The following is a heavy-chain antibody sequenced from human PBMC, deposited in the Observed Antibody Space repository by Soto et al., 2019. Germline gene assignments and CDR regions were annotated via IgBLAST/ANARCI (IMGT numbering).Heavy chain of an antibody. CDR3: ARVSGIYYYGMDV. Sequence: QVQLQQWGAGLLKPSATLSLTCAVFGGSFSGYYWSWIRQPPGKGLEWIGEINHSGSTNYNPSLKSRVTISVDTSKNQFSLKLSSVTDADTAVYYCARVSGIYYYGMDVWGQGTTVTVSS. V-gene: IGHV4-34*01. CDR1: GGSFSGYY. D-gene: IGHD3-10*01. CDR2: INHSGST. J-gene: IGHJ6*02.